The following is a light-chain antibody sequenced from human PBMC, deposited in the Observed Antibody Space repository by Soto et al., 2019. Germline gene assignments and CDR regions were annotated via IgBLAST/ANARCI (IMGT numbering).Light chain of an antibody. V-gene: IGKV3-20*01. CDR2: GAS. Sequence: EIVLTQSPGTLSLSPGERATLSCRASQSVSSYYLAWYQQKPGQAPRLLIYGASSRATGIPDRFSGSGSGTDFTLTISSLEPEDVAVYYCQQYGSSPPDTFGQGTKLEIK. J-gene: IGKJ2*01. CDR3: QQYGSSPPDT. CDR1: QSVSSYY.